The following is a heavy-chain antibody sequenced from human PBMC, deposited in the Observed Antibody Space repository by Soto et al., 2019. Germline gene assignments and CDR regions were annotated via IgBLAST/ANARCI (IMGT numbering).Heavy chain of an antibody. CDR1: GGSSRAYF. J-gene: IGHJ5*02. CDR3: PRGSNSRGWIPAASVP. V-gene: IGHV4-34*01. Sequence: QVHLQQWGAGLVKPSETLSLTCAVSGGSSRAYFYSWIRQPPGKGLEWIGEINHSGRINTNPSPQPRVSLSVPTSQTRSSLRLQSVTAAPPALSFCPRGSNSRGWIPAASVPWGMGSLVTV. D-gene: IGHD6-25*01. CDR2: INHSGRI.